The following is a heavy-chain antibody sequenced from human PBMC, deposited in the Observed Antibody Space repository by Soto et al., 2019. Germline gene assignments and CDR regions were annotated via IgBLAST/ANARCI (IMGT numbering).Heavy chain of an antibody. CDR2: ISATGRT. Sequence: QVQLQESGPGLVEPSETLSLTCTVSGDSMSSYYWNWIRQPPGKGLEWIGRISATGRTSYMSSLKSRITLAVDTSKNQFSLNLKFVTAADTAVYFCARDQSGAADIWGQGTMVTVS. V-gene: IGHV4-4*07. CDR1: GDSMSSYY. CDR3: ARDQSGAADI. D-gene: IGHD7-27*01. J-gene: IGHJ3*02.